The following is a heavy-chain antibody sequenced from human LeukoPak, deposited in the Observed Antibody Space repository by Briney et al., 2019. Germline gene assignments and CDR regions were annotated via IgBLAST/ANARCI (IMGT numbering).Heavy chain of an antibody. CDR2: ISYDGSHK. Sequence: PGGSLRLSCAASGFTFSSYGMHWVRQAPGKGLEWVAVISYDGSHKYYADSVKGRFTISRDNYTNPLYLQMNSLRAEDTAVYYCAKLQAATPDFDYWGQGTLVTVSS. V-gene: IGHV3-30*18. D-gene: IGHD2-15*01. J-gene: IGHJ4*02. CDR3: AKLQAATPDFDY. CDR1: GFTFSSYG.